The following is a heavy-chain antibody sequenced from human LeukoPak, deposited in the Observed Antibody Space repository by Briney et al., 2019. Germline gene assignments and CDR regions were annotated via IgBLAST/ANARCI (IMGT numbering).Heavy chain of an antibody. CDR2: IKQDGSEK. CDR3: ARGPANYNWNYYFDY. J-gene: IGHJ4*02. V-gene: IGHV3-7*05. CDR1: GFTFSSYW. Sequence: GGSLRVSCAASGFTFSSYWLSWVRQAPGKGLEWVANIKQDGSEKYYVDSVKGRFTISRDNAKNSLYLEMNSLRAEDTAVYYCARGPANYNWNYYFDYWGQGTLFTVPS. D-gene: IGHD1-7*01.